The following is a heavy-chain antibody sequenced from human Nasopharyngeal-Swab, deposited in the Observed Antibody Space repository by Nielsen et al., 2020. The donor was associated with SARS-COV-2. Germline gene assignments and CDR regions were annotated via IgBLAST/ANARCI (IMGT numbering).Heavy chain of an antibody. Sequence: SVKVSCQASGGTFSSYAISWVRQAPGQALEWMGRIIPILGIANYAQKFQGRVTITADKSTSTAYMGLSSLRSDDTAVYYCARGVRGTATMPYYYYGMDVWGQGTTVTVSS. J-gene: IGHJ6*02. CDR3: ARGVRGTATMPYYYYGMDV. CDR1: GGTFSSYA. V-gene: IGHV1-69*04. D-gene: IGHD5-12*01. CDR2: IIPILGIA.